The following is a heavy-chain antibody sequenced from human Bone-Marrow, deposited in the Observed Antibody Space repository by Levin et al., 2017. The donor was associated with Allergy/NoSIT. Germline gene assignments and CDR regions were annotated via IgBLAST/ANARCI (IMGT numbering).Heavy chain of an antibody. J-gene: IGHJ4*02. D-gene: IGHD6-13*01. CDR1: GFTFSRYA. CDR3: AKERTPAAAGRVFDY. CDR2: ISGSGAGT. Sequence: GGSLRLSCAASGFTFSRYAMNWVRQAPGKGLEWVSSISGSGAGTYYADSVKGRFTISRDDSKNTVYLQMNSLRAEDTALYYCAKERTPAAAGRVFDYWGQATLVTVSS. V-gene: IGHV3-23*01.